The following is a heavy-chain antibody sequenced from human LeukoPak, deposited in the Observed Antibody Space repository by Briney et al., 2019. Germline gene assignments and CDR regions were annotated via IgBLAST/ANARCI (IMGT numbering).Heavy chain of an antibody. Sequence: PGGSLRLSCVVSGFTFSSYAMTWVRQAPGKGLEWVSGISGSGDSTYYADSVQGRFTISRDNSKNTLYLQMNSLRAEDTAVYYCAKALSSGWDLFDYWGQGTLVTVSS. V-gene: IGHV3-23*01. CDR1: GFTFSSYA. D-gene: IGHD6-19*01. CDR2: ISGSGDST. J-gene: IGHJ4*02. CDR3: AKALSSGWDLFDY.